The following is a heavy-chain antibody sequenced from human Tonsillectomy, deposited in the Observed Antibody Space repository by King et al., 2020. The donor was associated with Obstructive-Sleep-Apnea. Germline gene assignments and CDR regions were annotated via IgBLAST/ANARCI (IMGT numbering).Heavy chain of an antibody. J-gene: IGHJ6*02. CDR1: RFTFTYYA. D-gene: IGHD1-26*01. CDR2: IAYDGGNK. CDR3: AREEWELPKGMDV. Sequence: VQLVESGGGVVQPGRSPRLSCAASRFTFTYYAMPVVRQAPGKGLEWVASIAYDGGNKYYAYSVKGRFTISSENSKNTLFLQMNSLRAEDTAMYYCAREEWELPKGMDVWGQGTTVTVSS. V-gene: IGHV3-30-3*01.